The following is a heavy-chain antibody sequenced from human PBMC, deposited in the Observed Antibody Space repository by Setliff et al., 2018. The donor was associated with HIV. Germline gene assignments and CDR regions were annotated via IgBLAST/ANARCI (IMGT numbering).Heavy chain of an antibody. CDR1: GFTFSNAW. Sequence: PGGSLRLSCAASGFTFSNAWMSWVRQAPGKGLEWVGRIKSKTDGGTTDFAAPVNGRFTISRDDSKNTLYLEIESLKTDDTATYYCTSRGTVTPRDYHFDLWGRGTRVTVSS. V-gene: IGHV3-15*01. CDR2: IKSKTDGGTT. J-gene: IGHJ2*01. CDR3: TSRGTVTPRDYHFDL. D-gene: IGHD4-4*01.